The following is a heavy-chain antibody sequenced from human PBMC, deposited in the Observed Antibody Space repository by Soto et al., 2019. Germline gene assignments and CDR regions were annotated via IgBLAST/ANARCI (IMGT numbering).Heavy chain of an antibody. V-gene: IGHV4-30-2*01. CDR1: GGSISSGGYS. CDR2: IYHSGST. CDR3: ASLKVGATDFDY. J-gene: IGHJ4*02. D-gene: IGHD1-26*01. Sequence: SETLSLTCAVSGGSISSGGYSWSWIRQPPGKGLEWIGYIYHSGSTCYNPSLKSRVTISVDRSKNQFSLKLSSVTAADTAVYYCASLKVGATDFDYWGQGTLVTVSS.